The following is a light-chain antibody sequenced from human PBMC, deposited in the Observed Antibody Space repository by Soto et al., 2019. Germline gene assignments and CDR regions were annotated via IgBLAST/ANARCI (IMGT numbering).Light chain of an antibody. CDR2: DAS. CDR3: QQRSNGLT. Sequence: LTQSPATLSLSPGERATLSCRASQSVGSYLAWYQQKPGQAPRLLIYDASNRATGIPARFSGSGSGTDFILIISGLEPEDSAVYYCQQRSNGLTFGGGTKVDIK. J-gene: IGKJ4*01. V-gene: IGKV3-11*01. CDR1: QSVGSY.